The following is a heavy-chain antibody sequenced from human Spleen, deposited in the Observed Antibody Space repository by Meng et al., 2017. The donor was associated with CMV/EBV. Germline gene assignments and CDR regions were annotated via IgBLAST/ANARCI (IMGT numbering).Heavy chain of an antibody. CDR2: ISTYNGNT. J-gene: IGHJ4*02. Sequence: ASVKVSCKASGYTFTSYGISWVRQAPGQGLEWMGWISTYNGNTVYAQKVQGRVTMTTDTSTTTTNMEPRSLRSEDTAVYYCARDSKAVAGTFTYWGQGTLVTVSS. CDR1: GYTFTSYG. D-gene: IGHD6-19*01. CDR3: ARDSKAVAGTFTY. V-gene: IGHV1-18*01.